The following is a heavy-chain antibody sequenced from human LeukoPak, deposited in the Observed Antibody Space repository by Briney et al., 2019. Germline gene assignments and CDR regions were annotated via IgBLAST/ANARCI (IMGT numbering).Heavy chain of an antibody. J-gene: IGHJ6*04. CDR3: ASHYTYCSGGSCYYYYYGMDV. D-gene: IGHD2-15*01. CDR2: ISSSSSYI. V-gene: IGHV3-21*01. Sequence: PGGSLRLSCAASGFTFNSYSMNWVRQAPGKGLEWVASISSSSSYIYYADSVKGRFTISRDNAKNSLYLQMNSLRAEDTAVYYCASHYTYCSGGSCYYYYYGMDVWGTGTTVTVSS. CDR1: GFTFNSYS.